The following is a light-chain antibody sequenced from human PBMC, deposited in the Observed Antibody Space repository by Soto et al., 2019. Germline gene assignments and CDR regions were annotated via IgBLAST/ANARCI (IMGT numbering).Light chain of an antibody. Sequence: AIQVTQSPTSLSASVGDRVTITCRSSQDIRNYLGWYQQKPGKAPQLLIYGASSLQRGVSSRFSGSGSGTDFTLTISSLQPEDFATYYCHQLISFPITCGQGTRREIK. CDR2: GAS. CDR1: QDIRNY. J-gene: IGKJ5*01. CDR3: HQLISFPIT. V-gene: IGKV1-6*01.